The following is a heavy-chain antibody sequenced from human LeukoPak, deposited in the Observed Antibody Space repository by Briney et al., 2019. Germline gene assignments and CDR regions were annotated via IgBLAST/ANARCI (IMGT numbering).Heavy chain of an antibody. D-gene: IGHD4-17*01. V-gene: IGHV3-74*01. Sequence: GGSLRLSCSASRFTFSGYWMHGVRQAPGKGLVWVSRINSDGTSTSYADSVKGRFTISRDNAKNTLYLQMNSLRPEDTAVYYCARYGDYAISDYWGQGTLVTVSS. J-gene: IGHJ4*02. CDR3: ARYGDYAISDY. CDR1: RFTFSGYW. CDR2: INSDGTST.